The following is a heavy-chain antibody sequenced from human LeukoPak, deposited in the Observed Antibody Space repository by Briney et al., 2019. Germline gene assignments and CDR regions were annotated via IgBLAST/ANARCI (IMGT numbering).Heavy chain of an antibody. D-gene: IGHD3-22*01. Sequence: ASVKVSCKASGYTFTSYAMHWVRQAPGQGLEWMGRINPNSGGTNYAQKFQGRVTMTRDTSISTAYMELSRLRSDDTAVYYCARRGSGYYDSREAFDIWGQGTMVTVSS. CDR3: ARRGSGYYDSREAFDI. CDR1: GYTFTSYA. V-gene: IGHV1-2*06. J-gene: IGHJ3*02. CDR2: INPNSGGT.